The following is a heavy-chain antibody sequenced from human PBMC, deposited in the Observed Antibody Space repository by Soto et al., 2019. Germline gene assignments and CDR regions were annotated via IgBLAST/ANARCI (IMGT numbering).Heavy chain of an antibody. Sequence: GSLRLSCAASGFTFSSYSMNWVRQAPGKGLEWVSSISSSSSYIYYADSVKGRFTISRDNAKNSLYLQMNSLRAEDTAVYYCARGSSGWFEYPRQNFDYWGQGTLVTVSS. CDR3: ARGSSGWFEYPRQNFDY. J-gene: IGHJ4*02. CDR1: GFTFSSYS. V-gene: IGHV3-21*01. D-gene: IGHD6-19*01. CDR2: ISSSSSYI.